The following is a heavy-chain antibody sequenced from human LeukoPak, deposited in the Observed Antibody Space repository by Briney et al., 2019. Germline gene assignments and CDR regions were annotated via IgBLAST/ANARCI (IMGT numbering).Heavy chain of an antibody. V-gene: IGHV1-18*01. CDR1: GGTFSSYA. J-gene: IGHJ4*02. CDR2: ISAYNGNT. CDR3: ARDTFFGIAVAGTEGSLDY. D-gene: IGHD6-19*01. Sequence: GASVKVSCKASGGTFSSYAISWVRQAPGQGLEWMGWISAYNGNTNYAQKLQGRVTMTTDTSTSTAYMELRSLRFDDTAVYYCARDTFFGIAVAGTEGSLDYWGQGTLVTVSS.